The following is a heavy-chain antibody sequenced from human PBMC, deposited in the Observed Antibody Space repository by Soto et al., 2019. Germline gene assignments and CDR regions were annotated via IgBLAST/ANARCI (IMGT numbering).Heavy chain of an antibody. Sequence: ASVKVSCKASGYTFIRYGITWVRQAPGQGLEWMGWISPYNDYTIYAQKLQGRVTMTTDTATRTVYLDLRSLKSDDTAAYYCGRGGYYGNTWGNLSHYGLDGWGQGTSVTVAS. D-gene: IGHD3-16*01. CDR2: ISPYNDYT. CDR3: GRGGYYGNTWGNLSHYGLDG. CDR1: GYTFIRYG. J-gene: IGHJ6*02. V-gene: IGHV1-18*01.